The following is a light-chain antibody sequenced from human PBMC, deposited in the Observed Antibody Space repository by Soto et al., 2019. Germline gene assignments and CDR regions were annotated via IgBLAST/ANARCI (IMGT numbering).Light chain of an antibody. V-gene: IGKV1-33*01. CDR2: DVS. J-gene: IGKJ4*01. Sequence: DIQMTQSPSSLSASVGDRVTITCQASQDISNFLNWYHQPAGKAPRLLIYDVSSLQPGIASRFRGSGSGTDFSLTINSLQPEDIGTFYCQQYDKQPVTFGGGTKVEIK. CDR3: QQYDKQPVT. CDR1: QDISNF.